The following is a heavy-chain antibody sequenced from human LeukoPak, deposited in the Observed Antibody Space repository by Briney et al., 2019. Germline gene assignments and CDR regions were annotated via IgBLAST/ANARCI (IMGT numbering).Heavy chain of an antibody. D-gene: IGHD3-3*01. Sequence: PGGSLRLSCSASGFTFTSYSMNWVRQAPGKGLEWVSSISNRGDYIYYADSVKGRFTISRDNAKNSLYLQMDSLRAEDTAVYYCARVDGYDSWSGYPFDYWGQGALVTVSS. J-gene: IGHJ4*02. V-gene: IGHV3-21*01. CDR2: ISNRGDYI. CDR3: ARVDGYDSWSGYPFDY. CDR1: GFTFTSYS.